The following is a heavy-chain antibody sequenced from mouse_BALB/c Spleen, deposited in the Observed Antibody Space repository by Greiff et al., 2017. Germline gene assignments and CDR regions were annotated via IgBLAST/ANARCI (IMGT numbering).Heavy chain of an antibody. CDR2: ISSGGST. J-gene: IGHJ1*01. V-gene: IGHV5-6-5*01. CDR1: GFTFSSYA. Sequence: EVQVVESGGGLVKPGGSLKLSCAASGFTFSSYAMSWVRQTPEKRLEWVASISSGGSTYYPDSVKGRFTISRDNARNILYLQMSSLRSEDTAMYYCAREGGYPHWYFDVWGAGTTVTVSS. CDR3: AREGGYPHWYFDV. D-gene: IGHD2-2*01.